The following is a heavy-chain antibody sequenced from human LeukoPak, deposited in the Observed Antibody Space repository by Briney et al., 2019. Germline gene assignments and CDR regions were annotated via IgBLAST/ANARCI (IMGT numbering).Heavy chain of an antibody. D-gene: IGHD4-11*01. CDR3: ARAQKYSYDAFDI. CDR2: ISSSGSTI. J-gene: IGHJ3*02. Sequence: PGGSLRLSCAASGFIFSDYYMSWIRQAPGKGLEWVSYISSSGSTIYYADSVKGRFTISRDNAKNSLYLQMNSLSAEDTAVYYCARAQKYSYDAFDIWGQGTMVTVSS. V-gene: IGHV3-11*04. CDR1: GFIFSDYY.